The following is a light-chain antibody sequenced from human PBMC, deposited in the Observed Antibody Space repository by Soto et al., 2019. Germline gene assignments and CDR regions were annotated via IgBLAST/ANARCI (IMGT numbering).Light chain of an antibody. CDR1: QSIDSW. CDR2: KAS. CDR3: QPYNSYSRT. Sequence: DIQMTQSPSTLSASVGDRVTITCRASQSIDSWLAWYQHKPGKAPKLLIFKASTVETGVPSRFSGSGSETEFTLTISSLQPDDSATYYRQPYNSYSRTFGQGTKVEIK. J-gene: IGKJ1*01. V-gene: IGKV1-5*03.